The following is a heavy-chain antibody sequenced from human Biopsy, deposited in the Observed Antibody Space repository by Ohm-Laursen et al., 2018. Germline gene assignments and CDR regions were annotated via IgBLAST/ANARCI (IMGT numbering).Heavy chain of an antibody. Sequence: EASVNVSCKAPGGTFRNYGVNWVRQAPGEGLEWRGGNKSILGTRNYPQKFQDRVTVAADTSTSTATMELRSLRSDDTAVYYCATKLTGYFHHWGQGTLVIVSS. CDR2: NKSILGTR. D-gene: IGHD3-9*01. J-gene: IGHJ1*01. V-gene: IGHV1-69*06. CDR1: GGTFRNYG. CDR3: ATKLTGYFHH.